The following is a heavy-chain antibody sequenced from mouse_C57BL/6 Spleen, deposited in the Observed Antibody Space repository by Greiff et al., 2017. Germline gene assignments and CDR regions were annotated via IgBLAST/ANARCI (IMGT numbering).Heavy chain of an antibody. J-gene: IGHJ3*01. Sequence: QVQLKQPGAELVMPGASVKLSCKASGYTFTSYWMHWVKQRPGQGLEWIGEIDPSDSYTNYNQKFKGKSTLTVDKSSSTAYMQLSSLTSEDSAVYYCARSWDQAWFAYWGQGTLVTVSA. CDR3: ARSWDQAWFAY. CDR1: GYTFTSYW. V-gene: IGHV1-69*01. D-gene: IGHD4-1*01. CDR2: IDPSDSYT.